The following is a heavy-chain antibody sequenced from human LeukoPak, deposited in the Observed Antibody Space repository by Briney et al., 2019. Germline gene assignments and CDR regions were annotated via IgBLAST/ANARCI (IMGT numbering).Heavy chain of an antibody. V-gene: IGHV5-51*01. CDR2: IYPGDSET. J-gene: IGHJ4*02. CDR3: ARLPTRDLDY. CDR1: GYNFTNYW. Sequence: GGALEISREGSGYNFTNYWVGWGGQMPGKSLEWMGIIYPGDSETRYSPSFQGQVTISADKSISTAYLQWSSLKASDTATYYCARLPTRDLDYWGQGTLVTVSS.